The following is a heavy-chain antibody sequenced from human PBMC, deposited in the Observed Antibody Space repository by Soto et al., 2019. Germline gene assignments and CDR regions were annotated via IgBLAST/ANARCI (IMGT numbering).Heavy chain of an antibody. D-gene: IGHD1-26*01. CDR1: GYTLTELS. CDR2: FDPEDGET. V-gene: IGHV1-24*01. CDR3: ARGAWEPHLDNYYYYYGMDV. Sequence: GASVKVSCKVSGYTLTELSMHWVRQAPGKGLEWMGGFDPEDGETIYAQKFQGRVTMTEGTSTDTAYMELSSLRSEDTAVYYCARGAWEPHLDNYYYYYGMDVWGQGTTVTVSS. J-gene: IGHJ6*02.